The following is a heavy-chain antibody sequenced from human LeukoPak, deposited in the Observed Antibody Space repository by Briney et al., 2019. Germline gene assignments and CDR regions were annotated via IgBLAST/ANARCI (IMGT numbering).Heavy chain of an antibody. CDR1: GFTFSSHG. Sequence: PGGSLRLSCAVSGFTFSSHGMHWVRQAPGKGLEWVSSISGSGSGGSTYYADSVKGRFTISRDNSKNTLYLQMNSLRAEDTAVYYCAKDPVGGGIPYYFDYWGQGTLVTVSS. V-gene: IGHV3-NL1*01. CDR2: ISGSGSGGST. J-gene: IGHJ4*02. CDR3: AKDPVGGGIPYYFDY. D-gene: IGHD3-16*01.